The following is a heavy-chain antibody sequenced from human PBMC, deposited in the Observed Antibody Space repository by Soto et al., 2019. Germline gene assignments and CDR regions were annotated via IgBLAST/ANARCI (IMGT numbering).Heavy chain of an antibody. CDR3: ARSYYYDSSGYYRSFFQH. V-gene: IGHV3-74*01. J-gene: IGHJ1*01. CDR2: INSDGSTT. CDR1: GFTFSSYW. D-gene: IGHD3-22*01. Sequence: GGSLRLSCTASGFTFSSYWMHWVRQAPGKGLVWVSRINSDGSTTNYADSVKGRFTISRDNAKNTLYLQMNSLRAEDTAVYYCARSYYYDSSGYYRSFFQHWGQGTLVTVSS.